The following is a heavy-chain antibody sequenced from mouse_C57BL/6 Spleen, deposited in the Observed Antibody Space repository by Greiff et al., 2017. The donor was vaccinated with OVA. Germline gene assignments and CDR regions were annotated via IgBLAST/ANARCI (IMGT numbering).Heavy chain of an antibody. CDR3: ARDRLPGAMGY. V-gene: IGHV3-6*01. CDR2: ISYDGSN. Sequence: EVQLQESGPGLVKPSQSLSLTCSVTGYSITSGYYWNWIRQFPGNKLEWMGYISYDGSNNYNPSLKNRISITRDTSKNQFFLKLNSVTTEDTATYYCARDRLPGAMGYWGQGTSVTVSS. D-gene: IGHD3-2*02. CDR1: GYSITSGYY. J-gene: IGHJ4*01.